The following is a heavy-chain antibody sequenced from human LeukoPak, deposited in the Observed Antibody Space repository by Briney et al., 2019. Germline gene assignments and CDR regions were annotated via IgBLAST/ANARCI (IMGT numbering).Heavy chain of an antibody. D-gene: IGHD3-16*02. V-gene: IGHV3-30*18. J-gene: IGHJ4*02. CDR1: GFTFSSYG. CDR3: AKDRYYDYVWGSYRPPDY. CDR2: ISYDGSNK. Sequence: GGSLRLSFAASGFTFSSYGMHWVRQAPGKGLEWVAVISYDGSNKYYADSVKGRFTISRDNSKNTLYLQMNSLRAEDTAVYYCAKDRYYDYVWGSYRPPDYWGQGTLVTVSS.